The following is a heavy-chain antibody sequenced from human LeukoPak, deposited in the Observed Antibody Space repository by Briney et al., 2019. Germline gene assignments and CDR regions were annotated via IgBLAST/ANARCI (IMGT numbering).Heavy chain of an antibody. CDR2: ISYDGSNK. J-gene: IGHJ4*02. Sequence: GSLRLSCAAPGFTFSSYAMHWVRQAPGKGLEWVAVISYDGSNKYYADSVKGRFTISRDNSKNTLYLQMNSLRAEDTAVYYCARDGEKQWLGPFDYWGQGTLVTVSS. V-gene: IGHV3-30*04. D-gene: IGHD6-19*01. CDR3: ARDGEKQWLGPFDY. CDR1: GFTFSSYA.